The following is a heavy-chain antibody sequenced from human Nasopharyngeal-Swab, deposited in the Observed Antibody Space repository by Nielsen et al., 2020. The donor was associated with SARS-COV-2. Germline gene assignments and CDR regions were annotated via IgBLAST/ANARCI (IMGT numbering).Heavy chain of an antibody. CDR3: ARDLIYYYGSGSYGAPHYYYYGMDV. Sequence: WIRQPPGKGLEWIGYIDNSGTTDHNPSLKSRVTISVDTSKNQFSLKLSSVTAADTAVYYCARDLIYYYGSGSYGAPHYYYYGMDVWGQGTTVTVSS. J-gene: IGHJ6*02. V-gene: IGHV4-30-4*01. D-gene: IGHD3-10*01. CDR2: IDNSGTT.